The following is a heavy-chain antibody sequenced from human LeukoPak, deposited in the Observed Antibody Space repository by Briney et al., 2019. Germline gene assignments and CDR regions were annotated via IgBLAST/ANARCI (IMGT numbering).Heavy chain of an antibody. CDR2: INHSGST. J-gene: IGHJ4*02. Sequence: SETLSLTCTVSGGSVSSGSYYWSWIRQPPGKGLEWIGEINHSGSTNYNPSLKSRVTISVDTSKNQFSLKLSSVTAADTAVYYCARGLTEPSTDHTKYSNLQFDYWGQGTLVTVSS. V-gene: IGHV4-39*07. CDR1: GGSVSSGSYY. CDR3: ARGLTEPSTDHTKYSNLQFDY. D-gene: IGHD4-11*01.